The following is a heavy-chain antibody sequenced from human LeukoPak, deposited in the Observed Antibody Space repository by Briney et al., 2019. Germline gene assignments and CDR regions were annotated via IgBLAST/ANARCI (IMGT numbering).Heavy chain of an antibody. CDR1: GFTFSSYG. CDR2: ISYDGSNK. D-gene: IGHD3-22*01. Sequence: GGSLRLSCAASGFTFSSYGMHWVRQAPGKGLEWVAVISYDGSNKYYADSVKGRFTISRDNSKNTLYLQMNSLRAEDTAVYYCAKSITTYGMYVWGQGTTVTVSS. J-gene: IGHJ6*02. V-gene: IGHV3-30*18. CDR3: AKSITTYGMYV.